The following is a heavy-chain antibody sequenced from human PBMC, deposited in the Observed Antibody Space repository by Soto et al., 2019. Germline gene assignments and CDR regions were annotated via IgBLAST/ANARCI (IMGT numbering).Heavy chain of an antibody. CDR1: GGSISGVGSGSY. D-gene: IGHD1-1*01. Sequence: QVQLQESGPGLMKPSQTLSLTCTVSGGSISGVGSGSYWPWIRQVPGKGLEWIGYIYYTGNTYYNPSLKSRPTISIDTSENQFSLKLTSVTAADTAVYFCASGHDAYKVRYWGQGTLVTVSS. CDR2: IYYTGNT. J-gene: IGHJ4*02. CDR3: ASGHDAYKVRY. V-gene: IGHV4-31*03.